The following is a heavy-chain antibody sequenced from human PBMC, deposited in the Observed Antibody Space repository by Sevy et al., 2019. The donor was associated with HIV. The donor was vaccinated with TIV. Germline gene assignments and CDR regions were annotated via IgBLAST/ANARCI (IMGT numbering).Heavy chain of an antibody. CDR2: INSGNDDT. Sequence: ASVKDSCKASGYSFSSHAMQWVRPAPGQSPECMGWINSGNDDTKYFQKFKGRVTITRDTSASTVYMELSSLPTEDTAVYYCATMIFGTKYYRFGLDVWGQGTTVTVSS. V-gene: IGHV1-3*04. CDR3: ATMIFGTKYYRFGLDV. D-gene: IGHD3-3*01. CDR1: GYSFSSHA. J-gene: IGHJ6*02.